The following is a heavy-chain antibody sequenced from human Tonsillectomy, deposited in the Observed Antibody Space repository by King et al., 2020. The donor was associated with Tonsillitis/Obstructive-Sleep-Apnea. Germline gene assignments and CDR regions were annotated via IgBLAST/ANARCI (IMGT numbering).Heavy chain of an antibody. CDR1: GFTLSSSS. CDR2: LNKDSGRT. D-gene: IGHD6-19*01. J-gene: IGHJ4*02. V-gene: IGHV3-23*04. CDR3: AKAPPSSGWPAFDY. Sequence: VQLVESGGGLVQPGGSLRLSCAASGFTLSSSSMSWVRQAPGKGLEWLSSLNKDSGRTYYADSVKGRFTISRDDSTNTLFLQMSSLRAEDTAVYFCAKAPPSSGWPAFDYWGQGTLVTVSS.